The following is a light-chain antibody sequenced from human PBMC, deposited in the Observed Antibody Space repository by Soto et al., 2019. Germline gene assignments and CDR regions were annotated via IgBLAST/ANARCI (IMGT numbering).Light chain of an antibody. CDR2: AAS. J-gene: IGKJ1*01. V-gene: IGKV1-27*01. CDR3: QQYDSAPWT. CDR1: QGISNY. Sequence: DIEMTQSPSSLSASVGDRVTITCRASQGISNYLAWYQQRPGKVTKLLIYAASTLQQGIPSRFSGSESGTDFTLTISSLQPQDVGTYYCQQYDSAPWTFGQGPEVEIK.